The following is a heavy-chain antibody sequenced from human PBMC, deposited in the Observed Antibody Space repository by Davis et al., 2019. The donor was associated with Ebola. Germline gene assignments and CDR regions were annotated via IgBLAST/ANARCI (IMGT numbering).Heavy chain of an antibody. CDR2: TYYRSRWNN. CDR3: ARDESITVAGPRGWFDP. D-gene: IGHD6-19*01. CDR1: GDSVSRNSVA. J-gene: IGHJ5*02. Sequence: SQTLSLTCAISGDSVSRNSVAWNWIRQSPSRGLEWLGRTYYRSRWNNDYAVSVKSRITISADTSKNQFSLQLSSVTPEDTAVYYCARDESITVAGPRGWFDPWGQGTLVTVSS. V-gene: IGHV6-1*01.